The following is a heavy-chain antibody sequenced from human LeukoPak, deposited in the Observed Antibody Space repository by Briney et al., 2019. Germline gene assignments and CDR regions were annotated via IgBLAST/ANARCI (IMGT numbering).Heavy chain of an antibody. V-gene: IGHV3-53*01. CDR3: ARDSATSDCSSTSCSVGAFDI. CDR2: IYSGGST. CDR1: GFTVSSNY. D-gene: IGHD2-2*01. Sequence: GGSLRLSCAASGFTVSSNYMSWVRQAPGKGLEWVSVIYSGGSTYYADSVKGRFTISRDNSKNTLYLQMNSLRAEDTAVYYCARDSATSDCSSTSCSVGAFDIWGQGTMVTVSS. J-gene: IGHJ3*02.